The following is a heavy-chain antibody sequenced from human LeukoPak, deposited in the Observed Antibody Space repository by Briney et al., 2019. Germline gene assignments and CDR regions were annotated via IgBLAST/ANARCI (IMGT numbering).Heavy chain of an antibody. V-gene: IGHV3-21*01. CDR3: ASSNYDSSGSSPDY. CDR2: ISSSSSYI. Sequence: GGSLRLSCAASGFTFSSYSMNWVRQAPGKGLEWVSSISSSSSYIYYADSVKGRFTISRDNAKNSLYLQMNSLRAEDTAVYYCASSNYDSSGSSPDYWGQGTLVTVSP. D-gene: IGHD3-22*01. J-gene: IGHJ4*02. CDR1: GFTFSSYS.